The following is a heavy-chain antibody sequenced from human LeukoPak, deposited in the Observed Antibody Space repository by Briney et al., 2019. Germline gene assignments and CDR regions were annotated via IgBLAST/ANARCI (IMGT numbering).Heavy chain of an antibody. J-gene: IGHJ4*02. Sequence: SETLSLTCTVSGGYISSGGYYWSWIRQHPGKGLEWIGYIYYSGSTYYNPSLKSRVTISVDTSKNQFSLKLSSVTAADTAVDYCAREGGRSSGYYYYFDYWGQGTLVTVSS. V-gene: IGHV4-31*03. CDR3: AREGGRSSGYYYYFDY. CDR1: GGYISSGGYY. D-gene: IGHD3-22*01. CDR2: IYYSGST.